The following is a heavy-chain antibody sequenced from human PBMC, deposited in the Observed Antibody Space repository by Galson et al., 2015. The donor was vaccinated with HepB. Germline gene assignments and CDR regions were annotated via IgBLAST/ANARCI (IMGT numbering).Heavy chain of an antibody. D-gene: IGHD6-13*01. V-gene: IGHV3-53*01. CDR3: ASEGGSSSWYPYYYMDV. CDR1: GFTVSSNY. CDR2: IYSGGST. J-gene: IGHJ6*03. Sequence: SLRLSCAASGFTVSSNYMSWVRQAPGKGLEWVSVIYSGGSTYYADSVKGRFTISRDNSKNTLYLQMNSLRAEDTAVYYCASEGGSSSWYPYYYMDVWGKGTTVTVSS.